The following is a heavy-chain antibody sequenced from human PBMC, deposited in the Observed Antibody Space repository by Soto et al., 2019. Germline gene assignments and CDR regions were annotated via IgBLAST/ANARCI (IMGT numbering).Heavy chain of an antibody. CDR3: ATSTGWPGFDF. V-gene: IGHV4-61*08. D-gene: IGHD6-19*01. CDR1: SGSIGSGANY. J-gene: IGHJ4*02. CDR2: IYYRGNT. Sequence: QVQSQESGPGLVKPSETLSLTCTVSSGSIGSGANYFIWIRQPPGKGLEWIVHIYYRGNTIYNPTLGSRVTISLHTSKDQFSLKMTSLTAADTAVYYCATSTGWPGFDFWGQGALVTVSS.